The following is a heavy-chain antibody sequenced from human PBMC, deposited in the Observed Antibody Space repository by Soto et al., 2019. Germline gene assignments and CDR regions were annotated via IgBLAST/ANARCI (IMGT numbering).Heavy chain of an antibody. CDR2: ISSSSSTI. D-gene: IGHD2-2*01. Sequence: EVQLVESGGGLVQPGGSLRLSCAASGFTFSSYSMNWVRQAPGKGLEWASYISSSSSTIYYADSVKGRFTISRDNAKNSLYLPMNSLRAEDTAVYYCARDSRGWYFDLWGRGTLVTVSS. V-gene: IGHV3-48*01. CDR3: ARDSRGWYFDL. CDR1: GFTFSSYS. J-gene: IGHJ2*01.